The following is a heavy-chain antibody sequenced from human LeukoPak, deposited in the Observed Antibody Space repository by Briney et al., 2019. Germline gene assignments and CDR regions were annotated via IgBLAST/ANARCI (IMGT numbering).Heavy chain of an antibody. CDR1: GFTFSSYG. CDR3: AEENSKYYDILTGYSAPLDS. D-gene: IGHD3-9*01. V-gene: IGHV3-30*02. Sequence: GGSLRLSCAASGFTFSSYGMHWVRQAPGKGLEWVAFIRYDGSNKYYADSVKGRFTISRDNAKNSLYLQMNSLRTDDTALYYCAEENSKYYDILTGYSAPLDSWGQGTLVTVSS. J-gene: IGHJ4*02. CDR2: IRYDGSNK.